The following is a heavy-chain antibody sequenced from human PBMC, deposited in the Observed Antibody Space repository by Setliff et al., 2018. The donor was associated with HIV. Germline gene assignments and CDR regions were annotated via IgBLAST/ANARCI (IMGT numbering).Heavy chain of an antibody. Sequence: PGGSLRLSCAASGFTFDDYAMHWVRQAPGKGLEWVSFISWDGGSSDYADSVKGRFTISRDNAKNTLYLQMNRLRADDTAVYYCVRGPQFTPHWGQGTLVTVSS. D-gene: IGHD3-16*01. CDR1: GFTFDDYA. V-gene: IGHV3-43D*03. CDR2: ISWDGGSS. J-gene: IGHJ4*02. CDR3: VRGPQFTPH.